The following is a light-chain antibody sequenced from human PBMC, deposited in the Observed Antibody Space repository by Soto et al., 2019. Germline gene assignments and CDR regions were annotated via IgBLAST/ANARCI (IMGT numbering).Light chain of an antibody. CDR3: QQRHMWPIT. CDR2: DAY. Sequence: IVMKQSPATLSMSPGERTTLSGRASQSFRGLLAWYQQKPGQAPRLLIYDAYNRATGIPPRFSGSGSGTDFTLTISSLEPEDSAVYYCQQRHMWPITFGQGTRLEIK. J-gene: IGKJ5*01. CDR1: QSFRGL. V-gene: IGKV3-11*01.